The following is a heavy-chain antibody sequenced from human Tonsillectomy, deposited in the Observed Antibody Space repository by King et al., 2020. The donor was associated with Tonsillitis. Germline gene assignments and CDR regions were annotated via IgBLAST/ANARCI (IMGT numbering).Heavy chain of an antibody. J-gene: IGHJ4*02. CDR3: ARLPDSASPFDA. V-gene: IGHV3-48*01. CDR2: ISGSSTTI. D-gene: IGHD6-25*01. Sequence: VQLVESGGGLVQPGGSLRLSCAASGFPFSGYNMNWVRQAPGKGLEWISYISGSSTTIFYADSVKGRFTISRDNAKNSLYLQMTSLRAEDTSVYYCARLPDSASPFDAWGQGSLVTVSP. CDR1: GFPFSGYN.